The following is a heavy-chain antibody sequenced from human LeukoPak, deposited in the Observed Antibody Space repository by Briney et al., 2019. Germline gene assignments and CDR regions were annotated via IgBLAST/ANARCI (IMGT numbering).Heavy chain of an antibody. CDR3: ATARLRGRVGVVIHDAFDI. J-gene: IGHJ3*02. Sequence: GASVKVSCKVSGYTLTELSMHWVRQAPGKGLEWMGGFDPEDGETIYAQKFQGRVTMTEDTSTDTAYMELSSLRSEDTAVYYCATARLRGRVGVVIHDAFDIWGQGTMVTVSS. D-gene: IGHD3-3*01. CDR2: FDPEDGET. V-gene: IGHV1-24*01. CDR1: GYTLTELS.